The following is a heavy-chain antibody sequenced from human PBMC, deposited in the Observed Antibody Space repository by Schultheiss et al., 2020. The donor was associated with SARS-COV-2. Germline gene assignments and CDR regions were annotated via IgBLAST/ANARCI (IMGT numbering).Heavy chain of an antibody. J-gene: IGHJ4*02. CDR2: IYTSGST. CDR3: VRSIAEAGKEFDS. CDR1: GYSISSGYY. V-gene: IGHV4-61*02. Sequence: SQTLSLTCAVSGYSISSGYYWSWIRQPAGKGLEWIGRIYTSGSTNYNPSLQSRVTLSVDTSKNQFSLRLSSVTAADTAVYYCVRSIAEAGKEFDSWGQGTLVTVSS. D-gene: IGHD6-13*01.